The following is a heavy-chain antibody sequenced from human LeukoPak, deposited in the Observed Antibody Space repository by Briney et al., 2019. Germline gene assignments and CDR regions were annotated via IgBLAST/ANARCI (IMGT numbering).Heavy chain of an antibody. CDR2: INAGNGNT. CDR1: GYTFTSYA. Sequence: GASVKVSCKASGYTFTSYAMHWVRQAPGQRLEWMGWINAGNGNTKYSQKFQGRVTITRDTSASTAYMELSSLRSEDTDVYYCARDHDYVWGSYNGMDVWGQGTTVTVSS. D-gene: IGHD3-16*01. V-gene: IGHV1-3*01. CDR3: ARDHDYVWGSYNGMDV. J-gene: IGHJ6*02.